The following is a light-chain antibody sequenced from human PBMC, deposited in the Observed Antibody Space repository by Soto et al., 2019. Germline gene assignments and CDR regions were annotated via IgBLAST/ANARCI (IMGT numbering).Light chain of an antibody. V-gene: IGKV3-15*01. Sequence: PGDIVTLSCRASQSVSSNLAWYQQKPGQTPRLLIYGASTRATGVPPRFSGSRSGTEFTLTISSLQSEDFAVYYCQQYYNWPPYTFGQGTKVDIK. J-gene: IGKJ2*01. CDR2: GAS. CDR1: QSVSSN. CDR3: QQYYNWPPYT.